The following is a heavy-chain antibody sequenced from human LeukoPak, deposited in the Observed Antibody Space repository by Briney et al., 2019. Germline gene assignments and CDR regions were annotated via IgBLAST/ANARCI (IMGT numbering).Heavy chain of an antibody. Sequence: SETLSLTCAVSGGSISSSNWWSWVRPPPGKGLEWIGEIYHSGSTNYNPSLKSRVTISVDKSKNQFSLKLSSVTAADTAVYYCARAVGATQTDTFDYWGQGTLVTVSS. V-gene: IGHV4-4*02. D-gene: IGHD1-26*01. CDR3: ARAVGATQTDTFDY. CDR2: IYHSGST. J-gene: IGHJ4*02. CDR1: GGSISSSNW.